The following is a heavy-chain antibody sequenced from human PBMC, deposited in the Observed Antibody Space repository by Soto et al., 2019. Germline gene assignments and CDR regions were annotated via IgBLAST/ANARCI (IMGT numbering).Heavy chain of an antibody. CDR3: ASDFWSGPRMYFQH. D-gene: IGHD3-3*01. J-gene: IGHJ1*01. V-gene: IGHV3-23*01. Sequence: EVQLLESGGGWFQPGGSWRLSCEASGFTFSSNAMSWVPQAPGKGREWVSAISGSGGSTYYADSVKGRFTISRDNSKNTLYLQMNSLRAEDTAVYYCASDFWSGPRMYFQHWGQGTLVTVSS. CDR1: GFTFSSNA. CDR2: ISGSGGST.